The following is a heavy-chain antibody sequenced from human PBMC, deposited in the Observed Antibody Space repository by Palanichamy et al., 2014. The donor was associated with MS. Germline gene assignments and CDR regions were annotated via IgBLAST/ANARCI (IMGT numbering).Heavy chain of an antibody. Sequence: QVQLQESGPGLVKPSETLSLTCTVSGYSINSGYYWGWIRQPPGKGLEWIGSFYHGGSTYYNPSLQSRVTMSVDTSKNQFSLKLSSVTAADTAVYYCARPRIAAAGHYFDSWDQGTLVTVSS. D-gene: IGHD6-13*01. CDR1: GYSINSGYY. V-gene: IGHV4-38-2*02. CDR2: FYHGGST. J-gene: IGHJ4*02. CDR3: ARPRIAAAGHYFDS.